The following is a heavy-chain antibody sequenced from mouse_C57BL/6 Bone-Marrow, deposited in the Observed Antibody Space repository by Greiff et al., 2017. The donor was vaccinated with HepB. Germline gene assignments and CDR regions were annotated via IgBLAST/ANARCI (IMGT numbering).Heavy chain of an antibody. CDR3: ARTPPIYDGLPGFAY. CDR1: GFTFSSYT. V-gene: IGHV5-9*01. D-gene: IGHD2-3*01. J-gene: IGHJ3*01. Sequence: EVQLVESGGGLVKPGGSLKLSCAASGFTFSSYTMSWVRQTPEKRLEWVATISGGGGNTYYPDSVKGRFTISRDNAKNTLYLQMSSLRSEDTALYYCARTPPIYDGLPGFAYWGQGTLVTVSA. CDR2: ISGGGGNT.